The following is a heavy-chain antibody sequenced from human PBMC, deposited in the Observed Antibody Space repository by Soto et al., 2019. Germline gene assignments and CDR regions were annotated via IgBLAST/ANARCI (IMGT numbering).Heavy chain of an antibody. V-gene: IGHV3-21*03. CDR1: GFSFSDYS. CDR3: ARARGNDWYSDY. J-gene: IGHJ4*02. D-gene: IGHD2-21*02. Sequence: AGSLSLSCTASGFSFSDYSFNWVCQAQGPGLESGSSITRTGTNANHADKGRGRFTIAKDSADNSLILQMASLRAEDTAFYHCARARGNDWYSDYWGQGTLVTVSS. CDR2: ITRTGTNA.